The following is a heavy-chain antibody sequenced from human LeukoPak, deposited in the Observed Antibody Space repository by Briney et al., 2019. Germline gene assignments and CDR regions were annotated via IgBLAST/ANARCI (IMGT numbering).Heavy chain of an antibody. D-gene: IGHD6-13*01. CDR1: GGSFSGYY. CDR3: ARGRESSSWYIDY. CDR2: INHSGST. Sequence: SETLSLTCAVYGGSFSGYYWSWIRQPPGKGLEWIGEINHSGSTNYNPSLKSRVTISVDTSKNQFSLKLSSVTAADTAVYYCARGRESSSWYIDYWGQGTLVTVSS. J-gene: IGHJ4*02. V-gene: IGHV4-34*01.